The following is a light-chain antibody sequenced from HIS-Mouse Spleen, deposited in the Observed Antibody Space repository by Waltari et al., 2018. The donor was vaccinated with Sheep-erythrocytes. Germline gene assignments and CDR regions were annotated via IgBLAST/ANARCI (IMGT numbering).Light chain of an antibody. CDR1: KLGDKY. CDR3: QAWDSSTAV. V-gene: IGLV3-1*01. J-gene: IGLJ2*01. Sequence: SYELTQPPSVSVSPGQTASITCSGDKLGDKYACWYQQKPGQSPVLVIYQDSKRPSGSPERFPGSNYGNTATLTISGTQAMDEADYYCQAWDSSTAVFGGGTKLTVL. CDR2: QDS.